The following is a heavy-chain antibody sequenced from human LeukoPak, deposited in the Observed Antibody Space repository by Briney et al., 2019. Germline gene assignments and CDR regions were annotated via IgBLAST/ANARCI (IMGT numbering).Heavy chain of an antibody. CDR3: ARLWDSSVNTGYAGWFDP. Sequence: GESLKISCKGSGYSFTSYWIGWVRQMPGKGLEWMGIIYPGDSDTRYSPSFQGQVTISADKSISTAYLQWSSLKASDTAMYYCARLWDSSVNTGYAGWFDPWGQGTLVTVSS. D-gene: IGHD6-25*01. V-gene: IGHV5-51*01. CDR1: GYSFTSYW. CDR2: IYPGDSDT. J-gene: IGHJ5*02.